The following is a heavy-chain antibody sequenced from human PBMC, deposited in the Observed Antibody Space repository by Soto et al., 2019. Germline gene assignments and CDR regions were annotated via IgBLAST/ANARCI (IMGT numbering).Heavy chain of an antibody. CDR3: ASVSEWLID. CDR1: GGTFKNYA. Sequence: QVQRVQSGAEVKKPGSSVKVSCKASGGTFKNYAVSWVRQAPGQGLEWMGGIIPIFGPTNYAQKFQGRVTITADDSTTTAYMQLSSLRSEDAAVYYCASVSEWLIDWGQGTLVTVSS. J-gene: IGHJ4*02. D-gene: IGHD6-19*01. V-gene: IGHV1-69*01. CDR2: IIPIFGPT.